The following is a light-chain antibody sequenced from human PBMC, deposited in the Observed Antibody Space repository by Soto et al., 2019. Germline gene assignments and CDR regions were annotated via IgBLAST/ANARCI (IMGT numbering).Light chain of an antibody. CDR1: QGISSTS. CDR2: GGS. CDR3: QQYGSSPPWM. V-gene: IGKV3-20*01. J-gene: IGKJ1*01. Sequence: EIVLTQSPGTLSLSPGERATLSCRASQGISSTSLAWYQQKPGQAPRLLIYGGSSRATGIPDRFSGSGSGTDFTLSISRLEPEDFAVYYYQQYGSSPPWMFGQGTKVEIK.